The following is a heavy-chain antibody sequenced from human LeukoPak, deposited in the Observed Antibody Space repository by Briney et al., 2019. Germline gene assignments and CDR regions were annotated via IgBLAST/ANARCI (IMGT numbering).Heavy chain of an antibody. CDR1: GYTFTSYG. D-gene: IGHD2-2*03. Sequence: ASVKVSCKASGYTFTSYGISWVRQAPGQGLEWMGWISAYNGNTNYAQKLQGRVTMTTDTSTSTAYMELRSLRSDDTAVYYCARARENGYCSSTSCYGTYNWFDPWGQGTLVTVSS. CDR2: ISAYNGNT. J-gene: IGHJ5*02. V-gene: IGHV1-18*01. CDR3: ARARENGYCSSTSCYGTYNWFDP.